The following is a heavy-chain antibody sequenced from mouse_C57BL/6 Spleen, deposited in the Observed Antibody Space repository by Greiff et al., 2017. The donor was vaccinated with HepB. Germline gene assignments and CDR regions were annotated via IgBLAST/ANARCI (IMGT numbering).Heavy chain of an antibody. Sequence: LQESGAELVKPGASVKLSCKASGYTFTEYTIHWVKQRSGQGLEWIGWFYPGSGSIKYNEKFKDKATLTADESSSTVYMELSRLTSEDSAVYFCARHGDYYGSTPYYFDYWGQGTTLTVSS. D-gene: IGHD1-1*01. V-gene: IGHV1-62-2*01. CDR2: FYPGSGSI. CDR1: GYTFTEYT. CDR3: ARHGDYYGSTPYYFDY. J-gene: IGHJ2*01.